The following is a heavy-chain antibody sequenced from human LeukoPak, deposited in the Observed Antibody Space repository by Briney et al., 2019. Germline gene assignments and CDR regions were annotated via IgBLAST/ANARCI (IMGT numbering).Heavy chain of an antibody. CDR1: TYTFTRYG. D-gene: IGHD3-22*01. V-gene: IGHV1-18*01. Sequence: GASVKVSCKASTYTFTRYGISWVRQAPGQGLEWMGWISGYNGNTNYAQKFLGRVSMTADTSTSTAYMELRSLRSDDTAVYFCARDGHRMYYYESSDYRFDSWGQGTLVTVSS. CDR3: ARDGHRMYYYESSDYRFDS. J-gene: IGHJ4*02. CDR2: ISGYNGNT.